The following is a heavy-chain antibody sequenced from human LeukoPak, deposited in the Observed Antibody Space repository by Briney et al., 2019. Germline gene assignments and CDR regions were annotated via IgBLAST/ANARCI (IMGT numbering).Heavy chain of an antibody. CDR3: ARDKYSSGWSDYYYYMDV. D-gene: IGHD6-19*01. V-gene: IGHV4-59*12. CDR1: AASITSYY. J-gene: IGHJ6*03. CDR2: MVHSGST. Sequence: PSQTLSLTCTVSAASITSYYWSWIRHPPGKGREWNGYMVHSGSTNHKPSLKSRVTISVDTSKSQFSLKLSCVTAADTAVYYCARDKYSSGWSDYYYYMDVWGKGTTVTVSS.